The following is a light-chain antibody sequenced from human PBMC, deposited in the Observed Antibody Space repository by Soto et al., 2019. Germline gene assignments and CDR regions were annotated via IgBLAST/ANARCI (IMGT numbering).Light chain of an antibody. CDR3: SSYTNINTRACV. J-gene: IGLJ1*01. CDR1: SSDVGAYNY. V-gene: IGLV2-14*03. Sequence: QSALTQPASVSGSPGQSITISCSGTSSDVGAYNYVSWYQQHPGKVPKLIIYEVSIRPSGVSDRFSGSKSGNTASLTISGLQAEDEAEYYCSSYTNINTRACVFGTGTKLTVL. CDR2: EVS.